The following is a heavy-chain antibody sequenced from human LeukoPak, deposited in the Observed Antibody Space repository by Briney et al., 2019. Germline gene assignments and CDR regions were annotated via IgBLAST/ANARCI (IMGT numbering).Heavy chain of an antibody. D-gene: IGHD6-13*01. CDR2: IPYDGSNK. Sequence: PGRSLRLSCAASGFTFSSYGMHWVRQAPGKGLEWVAVIPYDGSNKYYADSVKGRFTISRDNSKNTLYLQMNSLRTEDTAVYYCARTVAAAGPMDYWGQGTLVTVSS. CDR1: GFTFSSYG. V-gene: IGHV3-30*03. CDR3: ARTVAAAGPMDY. J-gene: IGHJ4*02.